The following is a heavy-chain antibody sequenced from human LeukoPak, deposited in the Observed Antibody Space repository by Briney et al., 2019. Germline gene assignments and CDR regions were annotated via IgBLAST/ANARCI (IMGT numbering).Heavy chain of an antibody. Sequence: PSNTLSLTCTVSGDSISIFHWSWVRQPPGKGLEGIGYIYYGGSSNYNLSLKSRVTFSVDTSKSQLSLKVTSVTAADTAVYYCARMLPGAGRGAFDIWGQGTMVTVSS. D-gene: IGHD2-2*01. CDR1: GDSISIFH. J-gene: IGHJ3*02. CDR3: ARMLPGAGRGAFDI. CDR2: IYYGGSS. V-gene: IGHV4-59*08.